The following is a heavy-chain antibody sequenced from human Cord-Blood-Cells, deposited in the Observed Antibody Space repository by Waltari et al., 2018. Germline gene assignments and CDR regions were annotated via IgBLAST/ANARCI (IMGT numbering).Heavy chain of an antibody. V-gene: IGHV1-3*01. J-gene: IGHJ1*01. CDR1: GYTFTSYA. Sequence: QVQLVQSGAEVKKPGASVKVSCKASGYTFTSYARHWVRQAPGQRLEWMGWINAGNGNTKYSQKFQGRVTITRDTSASTAYMELSSLRSEDTAVYYCARVPYGSGSYEYFQHWGQGTLVTVSS. D-gene: IGHD3-10*01. CDR2: INAGNGNT. CDR3: ARVPYGSGSYEYFQH.